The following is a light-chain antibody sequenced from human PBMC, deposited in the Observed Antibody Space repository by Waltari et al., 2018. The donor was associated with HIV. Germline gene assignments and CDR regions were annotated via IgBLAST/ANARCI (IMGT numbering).Light chain of an antibody. CDR3: AAWDDSLNGYV. CDR1: SSNIGSNT. CDR2: ENN. J-gene: IGLJ1*01. Sequence: QSVLTQPPSASGAPGQRVTISCSGRSSNIGSNTVNWYQQLPGTAPKLPIYENNQRPSGVPDRFSGSKSGTSASLGISGLQSEDEADYYCAAWDDSLNGYVFGTGTKVTVL. V-gene: IGLV1-44*01.